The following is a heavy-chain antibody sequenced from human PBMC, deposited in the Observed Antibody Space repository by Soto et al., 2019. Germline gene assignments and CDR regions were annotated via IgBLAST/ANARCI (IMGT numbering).Heavy chain of an antibody. CDR1: GFTFSSYG. D-gene: IGHD6-13*01. CDR2: IWYDGSNK. Sequence: GGSLRLSCAASGFTFSSYGMHWVRQAPGKGLEWVAVIWYDGSNKYYADSVKGRFTISRDNSKNTLYLQMNSLRAEDTAVYYCARTPEVEQQLVGGGMDVWGQGTTVTVSS. J-gene: IGHJ6*02. V-gene: IGHV3-33*01. CDR3: ARTPEVEQQLVGGGMDV.